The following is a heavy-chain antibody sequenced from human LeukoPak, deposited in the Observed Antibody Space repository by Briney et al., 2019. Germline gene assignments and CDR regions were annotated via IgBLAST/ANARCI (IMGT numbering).Heavy chain of an antibody. V-gene: IGHV3-53*01. Sequence: GGSLRLSCAASGFTVSRSDMSWVRQAPGKGLEWVSMIYSGGFTYYADSVKGRFTISRDNSKNTLYLQMNSLRVEDTAMYYCATSPSGYNYGFNYWGQGTLVTVSS. CDR2: IYSGGFT. CDR1: GFTVSRSD. D-gene: IGHD5-18*01. CDR3: ATSPSGYNYGFNY. J-gene: IGHJ4*02.